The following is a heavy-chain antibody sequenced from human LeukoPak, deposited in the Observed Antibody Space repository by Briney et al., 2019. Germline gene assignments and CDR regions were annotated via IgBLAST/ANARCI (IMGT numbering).Heavy chain of an antibody. J-gene: IGHJ3*01. V-gene: IGHV3-23*01. CDR2: IGGSGITT. CDR1: GFIFNNYA. Sequence: GGSLRLSCAASGFIFNNYAMHWVRQAPGKGLEWVSTIGGSGITTFYADSVKGRFTISRDNSKNAVFLQVNSLRAEDMAIYYCARGASSWEYTTFWGQGTIVTVSS. CDR3: ARGASSWEYTTF. D-gene: IGHD6-13*01.